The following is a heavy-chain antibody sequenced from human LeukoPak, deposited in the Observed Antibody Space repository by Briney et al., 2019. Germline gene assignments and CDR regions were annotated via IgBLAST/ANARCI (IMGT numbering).Heavy chain of an antibody. Sequence: SETLSLTCAVYGGSFSGYYWSWIRQPPGKGLEWIGEINHSGSTNYNPSLKSRVTISVDTSKNQFSLKLSSVTAADTAVYYCAGGGDYGDDGWFDPWGQGTLVTVSS. J-gene: IGHJ5*02. CDR1: GGSFSGYY. CDR2: INHSGST. CDR3: AGGGDYGDDGWFDP. D-gene: IGHD4-17*01. V-gene: IGHV4-34*01.